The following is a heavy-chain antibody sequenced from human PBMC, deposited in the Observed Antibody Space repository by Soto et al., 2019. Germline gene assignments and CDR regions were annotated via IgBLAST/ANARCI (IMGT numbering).Heavy chain of an antibody. Sequence: QVQLVESGGGVVQPGRSLRRSFAASGFTFSSYAMHWVRQAPGKGLEWVAVISYDGSNKYYADSVKGRFTISRDNSKNTLYLQMNSLKAEDTAVYYCASGEDYYDSSVQYYFDYWGQGTLVTVSS. V-gene: IGHV3-30-3*01. CDR2: ISYDGSNK. CDR1: GFTFSSYA. CDR3: ASGEDYYDSSVQYYFDY. J-gene: IGHJ4*02. D-gene: IGHD3-22*01.